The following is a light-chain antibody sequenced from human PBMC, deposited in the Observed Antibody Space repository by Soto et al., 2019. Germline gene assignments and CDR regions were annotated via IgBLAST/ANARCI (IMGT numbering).Light chain of an antibody. Sequence: DIQLTQSPSFMSASVGGRVTITCRASQAISSHLAWYQQKPGKAPNLLIYGASTLQSGVPSRFSGSGSGTDFTLTISSLQPEDFATYYCQQSYSIVWTFGQGTKVDIK. V-gene: IGKV1-9*01. CDR2: GAS. J-gene: IGKJ1*01. CDR1: QAISSH. CDR3: QQSYSIVWT.